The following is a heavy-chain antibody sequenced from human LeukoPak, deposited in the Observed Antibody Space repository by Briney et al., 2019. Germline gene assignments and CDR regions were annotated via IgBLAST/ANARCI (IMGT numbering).Heavy chain of an antibody. Sequence: ASVKVSCKASGYTFTSYYMHWVRQAPGQGLEWMGIINPSGGSTSYAQKFQGRVTMTRDTSTSTVYMELSSLRSEDTAVYYCARGGDYDILTGYSRNWFDPWGQGTLVTVSS. D-gene: IGHD3-9*01. CDR3: ARGGDYDILTGYSRNWFDP. J-gene: IGHJ5*02. CDR2: INPSGGST. V-gene: IGHV1-46*01. CDR1: GYTFTSYY.